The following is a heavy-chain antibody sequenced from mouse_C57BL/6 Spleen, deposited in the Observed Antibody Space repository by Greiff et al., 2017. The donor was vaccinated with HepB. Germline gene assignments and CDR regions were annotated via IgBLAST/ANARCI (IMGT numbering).Heavy chain of an antibody. V-gene: IGHV1-77*01. CDR3: ARSRSLTTVVATDAMDY. CDR2: IGPGSGST. Sequence: QVQLQQSGAELVKPGASVKISCKASGYTFTDYYINWVKQRPGQGLEWIGKIGPGSGSTYYNEKFKGKATLTADKSSSTAYMQLSSLTSEDSAVYFCARSRSLTTVVATDAMDYWGQGTLVTVSS. J-gene: IGHJ4*01. CDR1: GYTFTDYY. D-gene: IGHD1-1*01.